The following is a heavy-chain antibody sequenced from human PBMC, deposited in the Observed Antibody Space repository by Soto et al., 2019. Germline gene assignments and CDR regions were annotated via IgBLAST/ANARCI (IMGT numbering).Heavy chain of an antibody. CDR1: GYTFTSYD. J-gene: IGHJ5*02. CDR3: ARGGYCSSTSCHNWFDP. D-gene: IGHD2-2*01. V-gene: IGHV1-8*01. CDR2: MNPNSGNT. Sequence: ASVKVSCKASGYTFTSYDINWVRQATGQGLEWMGWMNPNSGNTGYAQKFQGRVTMTRNTSISTAYMELSSLRSEDTAVYYCARGGYCSSTSCHNWFDPWGQGTLVTVSS.